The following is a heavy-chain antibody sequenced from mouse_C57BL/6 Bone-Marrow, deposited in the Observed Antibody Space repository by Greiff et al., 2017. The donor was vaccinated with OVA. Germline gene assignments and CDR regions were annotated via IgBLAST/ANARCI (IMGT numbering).Heavy chain of an antibody. J-gene: IGHJ3*01. CDR3: ASKDSYYGYVWFAY. D-gene: IGHD2-9*01. CDR1: GFSLTSYG. CDR2: IWSGGST. Sequence: VQGVESGPGLVQPSQSLSITCTVSGFSLTSYGVHWVRQSPGTGLEWLGVIWSGGSTDYNAAFISSLSISKDNSKSQVFFKMNSLQADDTAIYYCASKDSYYGYVWFAYWGQGTLVTVSA. V-gene: IGHV2-2*01.